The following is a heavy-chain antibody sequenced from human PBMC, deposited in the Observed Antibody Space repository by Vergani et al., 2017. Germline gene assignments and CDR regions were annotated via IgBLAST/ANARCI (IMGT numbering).Heavy chain of an antibody. D-gene: IGHD2/OR15-2a*01. CDR1: GFRFSSYG. V-gene: IGHV3-33*06. Sequence: QVQLVESGGGVVQPGRSLRLSCAASGFRFSSYGMHWVRQAPGKGLEWVAVIWYDGSNKYYADSVKGRFTISRDNSQNTVNLQMNSLRVDDTAVYYCAKDLGGGNSSSCSCYMDVWGKGTTVTV. CDR3: AKDLGGGNSSSCSCYMDV. J-gene: IGHJ6*03. CDR2: IWYDGSNK.